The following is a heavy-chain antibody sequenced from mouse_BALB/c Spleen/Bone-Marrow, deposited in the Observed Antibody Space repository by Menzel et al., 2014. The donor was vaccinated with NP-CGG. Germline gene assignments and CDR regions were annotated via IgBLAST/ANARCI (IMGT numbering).Heavy chain of an antibody. D-gene: IGHD1-1*01. J-gene: IGHJ3*01. Sequence: EVQVVESGGGLVQPGESLKLSCESNEYEFPSHDMSWVRKTPEKRLELVAAINSDGGSTYYPDTMERRFIISRDNSKXXLYLQMSSLRSEDTAFYYCARHGDYYGSSLFAYWGQGTLVTVSA. V-gene: IGHV5-2*01. CDR1: EYEFPSHD. CDR2: INSDGGST. CDR3: ARHGDYYGSSLFAY.